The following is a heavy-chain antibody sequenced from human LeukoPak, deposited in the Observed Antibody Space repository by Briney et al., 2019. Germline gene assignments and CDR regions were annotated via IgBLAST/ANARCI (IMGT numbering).Heavy chain of an antibody. V-gene: IGHV3-11*01. J-gene: IGHJ4*02. Sequence: GGSLRLSCAASGFTFNDYYMSWIRQAPGKGLEWLSYINIGGTNTHYADSVKGRFTISRDNAKKSLYLEMNNLRAEDTAVYYCAKDRTTVTTYYFDYWGQGTLVTVSS. CDR2: INIGGTNT. D-gene: IGHD4-17*01. CDR1: GFTFNDYY. CDR3: AKDRTTVTTYYFDY.